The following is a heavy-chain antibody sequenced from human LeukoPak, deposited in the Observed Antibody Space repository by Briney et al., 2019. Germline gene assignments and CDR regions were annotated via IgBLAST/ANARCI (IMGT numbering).Heavy chain of an antibody. CDR2: IYYSGNT. J-gene: IGHJ6*02. Sequence: SETLSLTCTVSGGSLSSDYWNWIRQPPGKALRWIGYIYYSGNTNYNPSLASRVTISVDPSKTQFSLTLTSVTAADAAVGYCSRAPGQWLGTGMDVWGQGTTVTVSS. CDR1: GGSLSSDY. D-gene: IGHD6-19*01. CDR3: SRAPGQWLGTGMDV. V-gene: IGHV4-59*01.